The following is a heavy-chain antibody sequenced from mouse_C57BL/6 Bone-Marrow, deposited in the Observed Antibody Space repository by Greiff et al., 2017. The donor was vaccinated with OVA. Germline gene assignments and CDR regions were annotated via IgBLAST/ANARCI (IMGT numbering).Heavy chain of an antibody. V-gene: IGHV1-55*01. D-gene: IGHD2-3*01. CDR1: GYTFTSYW. Sequence: VQLQQPGAELVKPGASVKMSCKASGYTFTSYWITWVKQRPGQGLEWIGDIYPGSGSTNYNEKFKSKATLSLDTSSSTAYMQLSSLTSEDSAVYYGARQVGGYYGAMDYWGQGTSVTVSA. J-gene: IGHJ4*01. CDR3: ARQVGGYYGAMDY. CDR2: IYPGSGST.